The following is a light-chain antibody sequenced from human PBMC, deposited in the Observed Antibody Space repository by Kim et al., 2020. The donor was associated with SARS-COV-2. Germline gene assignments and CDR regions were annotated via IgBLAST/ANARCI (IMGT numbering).Light chain of an antibody. CDR3: SSYTSSSTLV. CDR2: DVS. J-gene: IGLJ3*02. V-gene: IGLV2-14*03. CDR1: SSDVGGYNY. Sequence: QSALTQPASVSGSPGQSIPISCTGTSSDVGGYNYVSWYQQHPGQAPKLMIYDVSNRPSGVSNRFSGSKSGNTASLTISGLQAEDEADYYCSSYTSSSTLVFGGGTQLTVL.